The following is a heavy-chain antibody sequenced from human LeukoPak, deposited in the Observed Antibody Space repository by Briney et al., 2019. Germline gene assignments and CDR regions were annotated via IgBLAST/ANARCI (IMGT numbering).Heavy chain of an antibody. V-gene: IGHV3-48*04. CDR2: ISSSSDTI. Sequence: GGSLRLSCAASGFTFSSYVMNWVRQAPGKGLEWVSYISSSSDTIYYADSVKGRFTISRDNAKDSLYLQMYSLRAEDTAVYYCARDHGGYYYRLGDYWGQGTLVTVSS. CDR1: GFTFSSYV. J-gene: IGHJ4*02. D-gene: IGHD3-22*01. CDR3: ARDHGGYYYRLGDY.